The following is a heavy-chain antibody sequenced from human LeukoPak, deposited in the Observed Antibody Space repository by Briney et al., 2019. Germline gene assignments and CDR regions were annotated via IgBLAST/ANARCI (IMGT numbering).Heavy chain of an antibody. J-gene: IGHJ3*02. CDR1: GYYISSGYY. CDR3: ARTVQRYYYDSSGLRRDAFDI. Sequence: SETLSLTCAVSGYYISSGYYWGWIRQPPGKGLEWIGSIYHSGSTYYNPSLKSRVTISVDTSKNQFSLKLSSVTAADTAVYYCARTVQRYYYDSSGLRRDAFDIWGQGTMVTVSS. D-gene: IGHD3-22*01. CDR2: IYHSGST. V-gene: IGHV4-38-2*01.